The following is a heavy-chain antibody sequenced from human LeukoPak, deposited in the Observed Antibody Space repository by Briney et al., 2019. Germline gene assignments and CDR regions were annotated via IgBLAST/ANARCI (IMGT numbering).Heavy chain of an antibody. D-gene: IGHD2/OR15-2a*01. J-gene: IGHJ6*02. CDR3: VKEETTYDHYGMDV. CDR1: GFTFSSYW. V-gene: IGHV3-7*01. Sequence: GGSLRLSCAASGFTFSSYWMRWVRQAPGKGLEWVANIKQDGSEKYYVDSVKGRFTISRDNAKNTLYLQMNSLRAEDTAVYYCVKEETTYDHYGMDVWGQGTTVTVSS. CDR2: IKQDGSEK.